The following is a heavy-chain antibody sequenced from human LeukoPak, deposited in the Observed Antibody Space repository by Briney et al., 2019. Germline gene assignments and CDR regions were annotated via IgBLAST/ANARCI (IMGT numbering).Heavy chain of an antibody. CDR2: IYYSGST. CDR3: ARGYCSGGSCYSPPQYYYYYMDV. D-gene: IGHD2-15*01. V-gene: IGHV4-39*07. Sequence: SETLSLTCTVSGGSISSSSYYWGWIRQPPGKGLEWIGSIYYSGSTNYNPSLKSRVTISVDTSKNQFSLNLSSVTAADTAVYYCARGYCSGGSCYSPPQYYYYYMDVWGKGTTVTVSS. CDR1: GGSISSSSYY. J-gene: IGHJ6*03.